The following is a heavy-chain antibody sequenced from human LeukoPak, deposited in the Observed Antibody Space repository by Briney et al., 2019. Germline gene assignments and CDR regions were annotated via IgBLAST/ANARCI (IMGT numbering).Heavy chain of an antibody. J-gene: IGHJ4*02. Sequence: GESLKISCKGSGYSFTSYWIGWVRQMPGKGLEWMGIIYPGDSDTRYSSSFQGQVTISADKSISTAYLQWSSLKASDTAMYYCARAYSHDYGDYADWGQGTLVTVSS. D-gene: IGHD4-17*01. CDR3: ARAYSHDYGDYAD. V-gene: IGHV5-51*01. CDR2: IYPGDSDT. CDR1: GYSFTSYW.